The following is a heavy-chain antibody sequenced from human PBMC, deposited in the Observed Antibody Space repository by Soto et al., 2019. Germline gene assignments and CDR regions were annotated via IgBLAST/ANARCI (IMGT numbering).Heavy chain of an antibody. V-gene: IGHV1-3*01. CDR1: GYTFTRYA. CDR3: ASELLWFGELDY. J-gene: IGHJ4*02. CDR2: INAGNGNT. Sequence: QVQLVQSGAEVKKPGASVKVSCKASGYTFTRYAMHWVRQAPGQRLEWMGWINAGNGNTKYSQKFQGRVTITRDTSASTAYMELSSLRSEDTAVYYCASELLWFGELDYWGQGTLVTVSA. D-gene: IGHD3-10*01.